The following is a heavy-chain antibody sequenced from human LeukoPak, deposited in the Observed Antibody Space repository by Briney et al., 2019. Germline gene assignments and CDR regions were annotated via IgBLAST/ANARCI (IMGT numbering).Heavy chain of an antibody. Sequence: GGSLRLSCAASGFTFSSYAMSWVRHAPGKGLEWVSTVTGSAGGTYYADSVKGRFTISRDNSKNTLYLIMNSMRAEDTAVYYCAKGAAAGLVDWFDPWGQGTLVAVSS. CDR3: AKGAAAGLVDWFDP. J-gene: IGHJ5*02. CDR2: VTGSAGGT. D-gene: IGHD6-13*01. CDR1: GFTFSSYA. V-gene: IGHV3-23*01.